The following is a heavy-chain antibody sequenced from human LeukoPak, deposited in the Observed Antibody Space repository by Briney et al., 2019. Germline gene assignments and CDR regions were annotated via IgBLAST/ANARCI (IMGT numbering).Heavy chain of an antibody. Sequence: PSETLSLTCAVSGYSISSSNWWGWIRQPPGKGLEWIGYIYYSGSTNYNPSLKSRVTISVDTSKKQLSLKLSSVTAADTAVYYCARVYYSSSYDYWYFDLWGRGTLVTVSS. J-gene: IGHJ2*01. D-gene: IGHD6-13*01. CDR3: ARVYYSSSYDYWYFDL. V-gene: IGHV4-28*03. CDR1: GYSISSSNW. CDR2: IYYSGST.